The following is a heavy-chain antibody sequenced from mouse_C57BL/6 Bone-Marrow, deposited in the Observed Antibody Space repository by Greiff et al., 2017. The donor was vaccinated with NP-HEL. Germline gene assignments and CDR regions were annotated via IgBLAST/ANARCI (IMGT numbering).Heavy chain of an antibody. CDR3: ARGSHYAMDY. Sequence: EVKLVESGGGLVKPGGSLKLSCAASGFTFSSYAMSWVRQTPEKRLEWVATISDGGSYTYYPDNVKGRFTISRDNAKNNLYLQMSHLKSEDTAMYYCARGSHYAMDYWGQGTSVTVSS. V-gene: IGHV5-4*03. CDR1: GFTFSSYA. J-gene: IGHJ4*01. CDR2: ISDGGSYT.